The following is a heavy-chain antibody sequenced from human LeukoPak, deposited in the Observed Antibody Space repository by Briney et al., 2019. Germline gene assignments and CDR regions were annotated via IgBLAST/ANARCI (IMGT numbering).Heavy chain of an antibody. V-gene: IGHV1-18*01. CDR2: ISAKNGNT. Sequence: GASVKVSCKASGYTFTSYGISWVRQAPGQGLEWMGWISAKNGNTKYAQKVQGRVTMTTDTSTSTAYMELRSLRSDDTALYYCARDTEWEKNPDYFDYWGQGTLVTVSS. CDR1: GYTFTSYG. D-gene: IGHD1-26*01. CDR3: ARDTEWEKNPDYFDY. J-gene: IGHJ4*02.